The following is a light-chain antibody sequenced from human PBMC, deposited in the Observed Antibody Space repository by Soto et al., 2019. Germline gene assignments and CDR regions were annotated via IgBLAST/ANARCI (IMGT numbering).Light chain of an antibody. CDR1: QSISSW. J-gene: IGKJ5*01. Sequence: DIQMTQSPSTLSGSVGDRVTITCRASQSISSWLAWYQQKPGKVPKLLIYSTSTLQSGVPSRFSGSASGTEFTPSISGLQPEDFATYYCQQLNTYLITFGQGTRLEN. CDR2: STS. CDR3: QQLNTYLIT. V-gene: IGKV1-5*01.